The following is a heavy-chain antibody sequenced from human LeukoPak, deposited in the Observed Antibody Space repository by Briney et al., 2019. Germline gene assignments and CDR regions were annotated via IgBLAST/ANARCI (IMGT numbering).Heavy chain of an antibody. V-gene: IGHV3-15*04. J-gene: IGHJ4*02. CDR2: IASKPDGGTT. CDR3: TTGIRGD. Sequence: GGSLRLSCAASGLTVTNAWMNWVRQAPGKGLEWVGRIASKPDGGTTDYAAPVKGRFTISRDDAKNTLFLQMNSVKTEDTAVYYCTTGIRGDCGQGTLVTVSS. CDR1: GLTVTNAW.